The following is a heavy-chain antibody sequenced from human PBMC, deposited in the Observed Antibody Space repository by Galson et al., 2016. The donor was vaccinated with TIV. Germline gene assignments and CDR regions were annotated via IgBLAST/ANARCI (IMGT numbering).Heavy chain of an antibody. CDR2: IHPQNGGA. D-gene: IGHD2/OR15-2a*01. V-gene: IGHV1-2*02. CDR3: TRGGGGAYTFDAFDI. Sequence: SGYTFTSTGISWVRQAPGQGLEWMGWIHPQNGGANYAQKFQGRVTLTRDTSISTVYMELRRLKSDDTAVYFCTRGGGGAYTFDAFDIWGQGTMVTVSS. CDR1: GYTFTSTG. J-gene: IGHJ3*02.